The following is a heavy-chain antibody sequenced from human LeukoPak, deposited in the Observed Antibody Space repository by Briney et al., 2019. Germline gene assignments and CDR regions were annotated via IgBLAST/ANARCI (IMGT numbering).Heavy chain of an antibody. J-gene: IGHJ5*02. V-gene: IGHV6-1*01. CDR3: ARRLTQYDCFDP. Sequence: SQTLSLTCAISGDSVSSNSVTWNWIRQSPSRGLEWLGRTYYRSTWYNDYAVSVRGRITVNPDTSKNQFSMHLNSVTPEDTAVYYCARRLTQYDCFDPWGQGILVTVSS. CDR1: GDSVSSNSVT. CDR2: TYYRSTWYN. D-gene: IGHD2-2*01.